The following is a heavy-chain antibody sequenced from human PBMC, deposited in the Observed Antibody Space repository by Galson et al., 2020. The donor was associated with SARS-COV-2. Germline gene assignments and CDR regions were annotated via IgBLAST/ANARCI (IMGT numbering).Heavy chain of an antibody. Sequence: GGSLRLSCAASGFTFDDYDMHWVRQAPGKGLEWLSGISWNSGSIGYADSVKGRFTISRDNAKNSLYLQMNSLRAEDTTLYYCAKFEDGDYSPGYWGQGTLVTVSS. CDR2: ISWNSGSI. CDR3: AKFEDGDYSPGY. J-gene: IGHJ4*02. CDR1: GFTFDDYD. V-gene: IGHV3-9*01. D-gene: IGHD4-17*01.